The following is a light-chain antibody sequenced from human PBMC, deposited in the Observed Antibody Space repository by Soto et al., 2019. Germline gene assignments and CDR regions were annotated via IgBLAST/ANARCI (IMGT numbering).Light chain of an antibody. CDR1: QSVSSN. CDR2: GAS. CDR3: QQYNNWPPWT. V-gene: IGKV3D-15*01. Sequence: EIVMTQSPATLSVSPGERATLSCRASQSVSSNLAWYQQKPGQAPRLLIYGASTRATGIPARFSGNESGTEFTLSISSLQSEDFAVYYCQQYNNWPPWTFGQGTKVEIK. J-gene: IGKJ1*01.